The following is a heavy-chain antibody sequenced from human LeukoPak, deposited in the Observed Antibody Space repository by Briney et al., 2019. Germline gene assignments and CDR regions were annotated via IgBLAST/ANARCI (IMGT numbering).Heavy chain of an antibody. J-gene: IGHJ4*02. V-gene: IGHV3-23*01. Sequence: GASVKVSCKASGGTFSSYAMSWVRRAPGKGLEWVSAISGSGGSTYYADSVKGRFTISRDNSKNTLYLQMNSLRAEDTAVYYCAKDLVRVGFLEWSYFDYWGQGTLVTVSS. CDR1: GGTFSSYA. CDR2: ISGSGGST. CDR3: AKDLVRVGFLEWSYFDY. D-gene: IGHD3-3*01.